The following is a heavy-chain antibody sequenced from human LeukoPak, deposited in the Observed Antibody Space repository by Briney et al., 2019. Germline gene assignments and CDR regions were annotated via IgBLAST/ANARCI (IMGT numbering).Heavy chain of an antibody. CDR1: GASISLYY. CDR3: ARGRSRRFRSIIYEPNSFDY. Sequence: SETLSLTCTVSGASISLYYWSWLRQPPGKGPEWIGYIYYSGTTSYNPSLKSRVTISVDTSKNQFSLKLSSVTAADTAVYYCARGRSRRFRSIIYEPNSFDYWGQGTLVTVSS. V-gene: IGHV4-59*12. CDR2: IYYSGTT. D-gene: IGHD3-16*01. J-gene: IGHJ4*02.